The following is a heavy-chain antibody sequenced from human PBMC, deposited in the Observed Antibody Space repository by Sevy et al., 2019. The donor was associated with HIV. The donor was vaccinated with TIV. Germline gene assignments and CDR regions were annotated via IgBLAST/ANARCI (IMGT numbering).Heavy chain of an antibody. CDR3: ARDSYCISTSCYYYFGY. Sequence: GGSLRLSCAASGFTFSSYAMHGVRQAPGKGLEWVAVITYDGSNKYYADSVKGRFTISRDNSKNTLYLQMNSLRAEDTAVYYCARDSYCISTSCYYYFGYWGQGTLVTVSS. CDR2: ITYDGSNK. D-gene: IGHD2-2*01. J-gene: IGHJ4*02. V-gene: IGHV3-30-3*01. CDR1: GFTFSSYA.